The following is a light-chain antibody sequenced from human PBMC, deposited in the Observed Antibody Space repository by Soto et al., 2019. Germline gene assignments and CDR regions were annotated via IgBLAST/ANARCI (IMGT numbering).Light chain of an antibody. CDR1: QSISSY. CDR2: AAS. V-gene: IGKV1-39*01. CDR3: QQSYSTPYT. J-gene: IGKJ2*01. Sequence: DIQMTQSPSSLSASVGDRVTITCRASQSISSYLNWYQQKPGKVPKLLIYAASSLQSGVPSRFSCSGSGTDFTLTISSLQPEDFATYYCQQSYSTPYTFGQGTKLEIK.